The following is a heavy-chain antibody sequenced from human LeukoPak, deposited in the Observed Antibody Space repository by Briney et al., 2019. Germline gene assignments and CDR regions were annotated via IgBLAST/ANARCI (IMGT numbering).Heavy chain of an antibody. J-gene: IGHJ3*02. Sequence: ASVKVSCKASGYTFTNYYMHWVRQAPGQGLEWMGIINPSGGSTSYAQKFQGRVTMTRDTSTSTVYMELSSLRSEDTAVYYCARVVITNDAFDIWGQGTMVTVSS. CDR1: GYTFTNYY. V-gene: IGHV1-46*01. CDR3: ARVVITNDAFDI. CDR2: INPSGGST. D-gene: IGHD3-22*01.